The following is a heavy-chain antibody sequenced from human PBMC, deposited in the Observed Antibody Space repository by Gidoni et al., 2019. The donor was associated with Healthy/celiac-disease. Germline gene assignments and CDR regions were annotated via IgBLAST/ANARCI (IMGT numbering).Heavy chain of an antibody. D-gene: IGHD2-2*01. Sequence: QVQLVQSGAEVKKPGSSVKVSCKASGGTFSSYAISWVRQAPGQGLEWMGGISPIFGTPNYAQKFQGRVTIPADESTSTAYMELSSLISEDTAVYYWARGGGVGVPAAALGTYYYYGMDVWGQGTTVTVSS. CDR3: ARGGGVGVPAAALGTYYYYGMDV. J-gene: IGHJ6*02. CDR1: GGTFSSYA. CDR2: ISPIFGTP. V-gene: IGHV1-69*01.